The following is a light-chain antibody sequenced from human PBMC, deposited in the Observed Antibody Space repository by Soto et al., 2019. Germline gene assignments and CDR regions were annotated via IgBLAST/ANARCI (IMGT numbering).Light chain of an antibody. CDR2: DDS. Sequence: SYELTQPPSVSVAPGQTARIPCGGIFIAGKSVHWYQQRPGQAPVLVVYDDSDRPSGIPERFSGSNSGSTATLTIIRVEAGDEADYWCQVWDSTIDPPALFGGGTKLTVL. CDR1: FIAGKS. CDR3: QVWDSTIDPPAL. V-gene: IGLV3-21*02. J-gene: IGLJ3*02.